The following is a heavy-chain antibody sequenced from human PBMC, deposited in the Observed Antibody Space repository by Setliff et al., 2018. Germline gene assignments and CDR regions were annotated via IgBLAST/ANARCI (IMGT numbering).Heavy chain of an antibody. J-gene: IGHJ4*02. CDR3: AREGEEVDILHYFDY. CDR1: GGTFSSYA. D-gene: IGHD5-12*01. CDR2: IIPILGIA. Sequence: SVKVSCKASGGTFSSYAISWVRQAPGQGLEWMGGIIPILGIANYAQKFQGRVTITADESTSTAYMELSSLRAEDTAVYYCAREGEEVDILHYFDYWGQGTLVTVSS. V-gene: IGHV1-69*10.